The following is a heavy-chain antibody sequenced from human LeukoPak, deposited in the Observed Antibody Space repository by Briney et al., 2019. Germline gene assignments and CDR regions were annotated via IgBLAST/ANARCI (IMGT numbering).Heavy chain of an antibody. CDR2: INHSGST. D-gene: IGHD6-25*01. CDR3: ARGLGKYSSVYYYYYGMDV. V-gene: IGHV4-34*01. J-gene: IGHJ6*04. CDR1: GGPFSVYY. Sequence: SETLSLTCAVYGGPFSVYYWSWIRQPPGKGLEWIGEINHSGSTNYNPSLKSRVTISVDTSKNQFSLKLSSVTAADTAVYYCARGLGKYSSVYYYYYGMDVWGKGTTATVSS.